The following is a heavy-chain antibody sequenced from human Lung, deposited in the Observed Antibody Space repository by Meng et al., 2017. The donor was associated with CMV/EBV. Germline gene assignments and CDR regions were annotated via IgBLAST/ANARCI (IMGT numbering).Heavy chain of an antibody. V-gene: IGHV3-21*01. CDR2: ISSSVSDV. CDR3: ARAGTTVTFFDH. Sequence: GESXKISCAASGFTFDDYAMHWVRQAPGKGLEWVASISSSVSDVYSADSVKGRFIISRDNGRDSLYLQMNSLRAEDTGVYYCARAGTTVTFFDHWGPGTPVTVSS. D-gene: IGHD4-17*01. J-gene: IGHJ4*02. CDR1: GFTFDDYA.